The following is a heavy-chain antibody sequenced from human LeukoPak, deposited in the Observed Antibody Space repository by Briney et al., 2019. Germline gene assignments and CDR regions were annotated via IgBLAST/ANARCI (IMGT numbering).Heavy chain of an antibody. CDR2: MNPNSGNT. D-gene: IGHD3-3*01. CDR3: ARSPSQNYDFWSGYSFYHYYGMDV. Sequence: ASVTVSCKASGYTFTSYDINWVRQATGQGLEWLGWMNPNSGNTGYAQKFQGRVTMTRNTSISTAYMELSSLRSEDTAVYYCARSPSQNYDFWSGYSFYHYYGMDVWGQGTTVTVSS. V-gene: IGHV1-8*01. CDR1: GYTFTSYD. J-gene: IGHJ6*02.